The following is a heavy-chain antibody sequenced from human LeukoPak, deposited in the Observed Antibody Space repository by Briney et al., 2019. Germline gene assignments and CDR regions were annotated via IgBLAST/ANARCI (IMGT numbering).Heavy chain of an antibody. CDR2: IYSGGNT. J-gene: IGHJ6*02. CDR1: GFTVSSKY. D-gene: IGHD5-18*01. Sequence: HSGGSLRLSCAASGFTVSSKYMSWVRQAPGKGLEWVSVIYSGGNTYYADSVKGRFTISRDNSKNTVNLQMNSLRAEDTAVYYCARDHTAIYYGMDVWGQGTTVTVSS. CDR3: ARDHTAIYYGMDV. V-gene: IGHV3-66*01.